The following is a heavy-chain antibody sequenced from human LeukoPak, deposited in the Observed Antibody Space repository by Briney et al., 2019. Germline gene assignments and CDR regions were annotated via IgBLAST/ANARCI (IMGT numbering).Heavy chain of an antibody. CDR1: GGSISSYY. CDR3: ARDKRDSSSFDY. V-gene: IGHV4-59*01. CDR2: IYYTGST. J-gene: IGHJ4*02. Sequence: SETLSLTCTVSGGSISSYYWSWIRQPPGKGLEWIGYIYYTGSTNYNPSLKSRVTISVDTSKNQFSLRLSSVTAADAAIYYCARDKRDSSSFDYWGQGTLVTVSS. D-gene: IGHD6-6*01.